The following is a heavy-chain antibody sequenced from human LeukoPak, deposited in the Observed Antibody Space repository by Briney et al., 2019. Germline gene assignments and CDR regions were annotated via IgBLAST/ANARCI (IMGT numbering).Heavy chain of an antibody. CDR2: IWYDGSNK. J-gene: IGHJ6*02. CDR3: ARRWDSSSSYYYYGMDV. CDR1: GFTFSSYG. V-gene: IGHV3-33*01. Sequence: GGSLRLSCAASGFTFSSYGMHWVRQAPGKGLEWVAVIWYDGSNKYYADSVKGRFTISRDNSKNTLYLQMNSLGAEDTAVYYCARRWDSSSSYYYYGMDVWGQGTTVTVSS. D-gene: IGHD6-6*01.